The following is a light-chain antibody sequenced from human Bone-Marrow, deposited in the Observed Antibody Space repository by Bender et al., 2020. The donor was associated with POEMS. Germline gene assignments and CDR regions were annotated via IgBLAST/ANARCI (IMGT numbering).Light chain of an antibody. CDR1: TLPRLY. V-gene: IGLV3-25*02. CDR2: KDN. J-gene: IGLJ3*02. Sequence: YDLTQPPSVSVSPGQTARITCSGDTLPRLYGYWYQKKPGQAPVMLIYKDNERPSGIPERFSSSRSGTTVTLTISGVQAEDEADYYCQSADNSGSYPQWVFGGGTKLTVL. CDR3: QSADNSGSYPQWV.